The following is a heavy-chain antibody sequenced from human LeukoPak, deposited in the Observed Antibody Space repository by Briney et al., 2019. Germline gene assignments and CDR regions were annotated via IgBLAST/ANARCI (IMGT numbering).Heavy chain of an antibody. D-gene: IGHD3-10*01. J-gene: IGHJ6*02. CDR2: IYSDDST. Sequence: GGSLRLSCVASGFTVNNNCMTWVRQAPGKGLEWVSVIYSDDSTYYSDSVKGRFTISRDNSESTLYLQMNSVRAEDTAVYYRARERIYFGSGRDLTDARLFYYYGMDVWGQGTTVTVSS. CDR1: GFTVNNNC. V-gene: IGHV3-53*01. CDR3: ARERIYFGSGRDLTDARLFYYYGMDV.